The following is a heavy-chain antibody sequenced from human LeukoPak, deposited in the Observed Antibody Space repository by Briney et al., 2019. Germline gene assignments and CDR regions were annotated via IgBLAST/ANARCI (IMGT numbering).Heavy chain of an antibody. D-gene: IGHD4-23*01. CDR3: ARDLITVVTPGWYYYYGMDV. J-gene: IGHJ6*02. V-gene: IGHV4-61*02. CDR2: IYTSGST. CDR1: GGSISSGSYY. Sequence: PSQTLSLTCTVSGGSISSGSYYWSWIRQPAGTGLEWIGRIYTSGSTNYNPSLKSRVTISVDTPKNQFSLKLSSVTAADTAVYYCARDLITVVTPGWYYYYGMDVWGQGTTVTVSS.